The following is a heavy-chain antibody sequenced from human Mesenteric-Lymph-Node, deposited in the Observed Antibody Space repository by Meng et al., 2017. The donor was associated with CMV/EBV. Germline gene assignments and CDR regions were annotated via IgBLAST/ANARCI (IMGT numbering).Heavy chain of an antibody. Sequence: GESLKISCAASGFTFNTYGMNWLRQAPGKGLEWVSSISSSTSFIYYADSVKGRFTISRDNAKNSLYLQMNSLRAEDTAVYYCARDQGYCSSTSCYDLGGYLDLWGRGTLVTVSS. J-gene: IGHJ2*01. V-gene: IGHV3-21*01. CDR1: GFTFNTYG. CDR2: ISSSTSFI. D-gene: IGHD2-2*01. CDR3: ARDQGYCSSTSCYDLGGYLDL.